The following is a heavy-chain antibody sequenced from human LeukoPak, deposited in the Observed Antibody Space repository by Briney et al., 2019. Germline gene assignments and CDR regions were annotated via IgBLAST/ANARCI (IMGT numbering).Heavy chain of an antibody. V-gene: IGHV4-4*07. CDR2: IYSSGST. CDR1: GGSISGYY. D-gene: IGHD6-19*01. CDR3: GRDPRHSSGWFDS. Sequence: SETLSLTCTVSGGSISGYYWSWIRQPAGKGLEWIGRIYSSGSTNHNPSLKSRVTMSVDASKNQFSQELSSVTAADTAVFFCGRDPRHSSGWFDSWGEATLVSVPS. J-gene: IGHJ5*01.